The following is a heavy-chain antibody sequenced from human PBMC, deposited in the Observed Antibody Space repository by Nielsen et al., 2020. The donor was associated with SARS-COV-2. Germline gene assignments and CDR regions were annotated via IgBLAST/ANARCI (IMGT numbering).Heavy chain of an antibody. V-gene: IGHV4-39*01. Sequence: SETLSLTCTVSGGSISSYYWGWVRQPPGKGLEWIGSIYYSGSTYYNPSLKSRVTISVDTSKNQFSLKLSSVTAADTAVYYCASRRYYYDSSGYPLDWGQGTLVTVSS. CDR1: GGSISSYY. J-gene: IGHJ4*02. CDR2: IYYSGST. CDR3: ASRRYYYDSSGYPLD. D-gene: IGHD3-22*01.